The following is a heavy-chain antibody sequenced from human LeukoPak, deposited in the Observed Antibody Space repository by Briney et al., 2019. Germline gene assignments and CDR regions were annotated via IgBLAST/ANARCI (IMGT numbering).Heavy chain of an antibody. J-gene: IGHJ6*03. V-gene: IGHV4-59*01. D-gene: IGHD6-13*01. CDR3: ARGGYSSSLGDYYYYYYMDV. Sequence: SETLSLTCTVSGGSISSYYWSWIRQPPGKGLEWIGYIYYSGSTNYNPSLKSRVTISVDTSKNQFSLKLSSVTAADTAVYYCARGGYSSSLGDYYYYYYMDVWGKGTTVTVSS. CDR1: GGSISSYY. CDR2: IYYSGST.